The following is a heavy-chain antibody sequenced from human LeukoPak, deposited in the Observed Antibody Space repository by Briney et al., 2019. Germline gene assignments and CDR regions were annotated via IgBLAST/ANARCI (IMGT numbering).Heavy chain of an antibody. CDR2: INAGNGNT. V-gene: IGHV1-3*01. CDR3: ARSPDCSGGSCYPDLTY. Sequence: ASVKVSCKASGYTFTSYAMHWVRQAPGQRLEWMGWINAGNGNTKYSQKFQGRVTITRDTSASTAYMELSSLRSEDTAVYYCARSPDCSGGSCYPDLTYWGQGTLVTVSS. CDR1: GYTFTSYA. D-gene: IGHD2-15*01. J-gene: IGHJ4*02.